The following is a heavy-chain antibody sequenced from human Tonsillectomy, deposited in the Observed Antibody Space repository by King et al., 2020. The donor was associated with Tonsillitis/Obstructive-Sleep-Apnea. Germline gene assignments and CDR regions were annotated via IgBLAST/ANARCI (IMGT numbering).Heavy chain of an antibody. V-gene: IGHV1-8*01. CDR3: ATRGGDTAFDC. CDR1: GYTITNYD. CDR2: MNPRSGNT. J-gene: IGHJ4*02. Sequence: QLVQSGAEVKKPGASVKVSCKASGYTITNYDINWVRQAPGQSLEWMGWMNPRSGNTGYAQKFQGRVTMTRDTSISTSYMELRHLRSEDTAVYYCATRGGDTAFDCRGLGTLVTVSS. D-gene: IGHD2-21*02.